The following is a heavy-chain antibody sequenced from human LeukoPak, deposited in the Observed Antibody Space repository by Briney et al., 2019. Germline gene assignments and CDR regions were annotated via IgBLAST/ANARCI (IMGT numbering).Heavy chain of an antibody. V-gene: IGHV4-34*01. CDR3: ARDWGTNSDYDLGGDAFDI. J-gene: IGHJ3*02. CDR1: GGSFSGYY. CDR2: INHSGST. D-gene: IGHD5-12*01. Sequence: SETLSLTCAVYGGSFSGYYWSWIRQPPGKGLEWIGEINHSGSTNYNPSLKSRVTISVDTSKNQFSLKLSSVTAADTAVYYCARDWGTNSDYDLGGDAFDIWGQGTMVTVSS.